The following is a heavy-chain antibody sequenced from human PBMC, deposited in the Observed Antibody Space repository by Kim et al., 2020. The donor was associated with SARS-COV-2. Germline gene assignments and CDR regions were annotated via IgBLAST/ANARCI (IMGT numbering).Heavy chain of an antibody. D-gene: IGHD3-10*01. J-gene: IGHJ6*02. CDR3: ARSSQGRMVRGVSECMDV. V-gene: IGHV3-30*01. Sequence: KGRFTISRDNSKNTLYLQMNSLRAEDTAVYYCARSSQGRMVRGVSECMDVWGQGTTVTVSS.